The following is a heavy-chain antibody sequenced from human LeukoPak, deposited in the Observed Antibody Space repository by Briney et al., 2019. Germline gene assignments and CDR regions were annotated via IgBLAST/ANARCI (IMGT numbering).Heavy chain of an antibody. Sequence: SETLSLTCTVSGGSISSGDYYWSWIRQPPGKGLEWIGYIYYSGSTYYNPSLKSRVTISADTSKNQFSLKLSSVTAADTAVYYCARDGRGYSGYGDDYWGQGTLVTVSS. D-gene: IGHD5-12*01. J-gene: IGHJ4*02. CDR1: GGSISSGDYY. V-gene: IGHV4-30-4*01. CDR2: IYYSGST. CDR3: ARDGRGYSGYGDDY.